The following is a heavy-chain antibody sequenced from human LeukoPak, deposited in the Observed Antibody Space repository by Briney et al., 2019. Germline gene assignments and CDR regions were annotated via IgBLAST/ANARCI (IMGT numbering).Heavy chain of an antibody. CDR1: GYTFTGYY. Sequence: ASVKVSCKASGYTFTGYYMHWVRQAPGQGLEWMGWINPNSGGTNYAQKFQGRVTMTRDTSISTAYMELSRLRSDDTAVYYCARGGSYPDATDIVVLPAARWWYYYYYMDVWGKGTTVTVSS. CDR2: INPNSGGT. J-gene: IGHJ6*03. V-gene: IGHV1-2*02. CDR3: ARGGSYPDATDIVVLPAARWWYYYYYMDV. D-gene: IGHD2-2*01.